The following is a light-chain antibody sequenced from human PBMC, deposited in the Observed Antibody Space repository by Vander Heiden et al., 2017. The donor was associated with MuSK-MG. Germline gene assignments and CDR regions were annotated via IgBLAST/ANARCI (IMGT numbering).Light chain of an antibody. CDR1: QSVSSN. CDR3: QQYNIWHPRT. J-gene: IGKJ1*01. Sequence: EIVLTQSPATLSVSPGERATLSCRASQSVSSNLAWYQQKPGQAPRLRHYGAAPRATGVPDRGSGGGCGAEFTLTIRGVRCEDIAVYYCQQYNIWHPRTFGQGTKVEIK. V-gene: IGKV3-15*01. CDR2: GAA.